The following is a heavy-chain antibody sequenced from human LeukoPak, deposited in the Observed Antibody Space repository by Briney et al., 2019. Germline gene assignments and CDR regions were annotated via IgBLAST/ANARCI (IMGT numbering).Heavy chain of an antibody. CDR1: GGSISSYY. D-gene: IGHD1-20*01. CDR2: INHSGST. V-gene: IGHV4-34*01. Sequence: PSETLSLTCTVSGGSISSYYWSWIRQPPGKGLEWIGEINHSGSTNYNPSLKSRVTISVDTSKNQFSLKLSSVTAADTAVYYCARNSKYITGTYNWFDPWGQGTLVTVSS. CDR3: ARNSKYITGTYNWFDP. J-gene: IGHJ5*02.